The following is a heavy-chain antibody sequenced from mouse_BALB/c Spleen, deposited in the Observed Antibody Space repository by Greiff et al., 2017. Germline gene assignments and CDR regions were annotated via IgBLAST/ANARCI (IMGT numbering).Heavy chain of an antibody. CDR1: GYSFTGYY. V-gene: IGHV1-31*01. CDR2: INPYNGAT. CDR3: ARRGVITYAMDY. J-gene: IGHJ4*01. D-gene: IGHD2-4*01. Sequence: VQLKQSGPELVKPGASVKISCKASGYSFTGYYMHWVKQSHVKSLEWIGRINPYNGATSYNQNFKDKASLTVDKSSSTAYMELHSLTSEDSAVYYGARRGVITYAMDYWGQGTSVTVSS.